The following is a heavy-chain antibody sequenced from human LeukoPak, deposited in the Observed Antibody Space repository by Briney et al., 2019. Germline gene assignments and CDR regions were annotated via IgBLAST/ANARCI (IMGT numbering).Heavy chain of an antibody. D-gene: IGHD3-22*01. CDR3: ARVYYDSSGYYYTFDY. CDR1: GFTFSDYY. Sequence: GGSLRLSCAASGFTFSDYYMSWIRQAPGKGLEWVSYISSSSSYTNYADPVKGRFTISRDNAKNSLYLQMNSLRAEDTAVYYCARVYYDSSGYYYTFDYWGQGTLVTVSS. J-gene: IGHJ4*02. CDR2: ISSSSSYT. V-gene: IGHV3-11*03.